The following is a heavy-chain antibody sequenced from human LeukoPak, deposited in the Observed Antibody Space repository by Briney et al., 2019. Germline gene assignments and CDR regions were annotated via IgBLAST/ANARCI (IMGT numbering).Heavy chain of an antibody. CDR3: ATPRGTVTTGAVY. V-gene: IGHV3-23*01. J-gene: IGHJ4*02. Sequence: GGSLRLSCAASGFPFSRYWLSWVRQAPQKGLEWVSAISGSGGSTYYADAVKGRFTISRDNSKNTLYLQMNNLGAEDTAVYYCATPRGTVTTGAVYWGQGTLVTVSS. CDR2: ISGSGGST. CDR1: GFPFSRYW. D-gene: IGHD4-17*01.